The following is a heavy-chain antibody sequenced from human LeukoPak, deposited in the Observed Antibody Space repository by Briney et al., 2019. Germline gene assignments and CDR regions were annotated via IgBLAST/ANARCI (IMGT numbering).Heavy chain of an antibody. Sequence: SVKVSCKASGYTFTGYYMHWVRQAPGQGLEWMGGIIPIFGPPNYAQKFQGRVTITADESTYTAYMELSSLRSEDTAVYYCATDSGDYGWGTNWSDPWGQGTLVTVSS. V-gene: IGHV1-69*13. CDR3: ATDSGDYGWGTNWSDP. CDR1: GYTFTGYY. CDR2: IIPIFGPP. D-gene: IGHD4-17*01. J-gene: IGHJ5*02.